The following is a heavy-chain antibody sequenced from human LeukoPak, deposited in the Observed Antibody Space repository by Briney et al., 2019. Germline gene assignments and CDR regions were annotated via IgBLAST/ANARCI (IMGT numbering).Heavy chain of an antibody. Sequence: GGLLRSSVAASEFTFSSYWMSWGHKPPGKGLGWGATIKQEGSKRYSVDSVKGRFTIPRDNAKRSLYLQMNGLRAEAPAVYVSPPLGYCESTSCRFDYWGEGTLVTVSS. CDR1: EFTFSSYW. D-gene: IGHD2-2*03. V-gene: IGHV3-7*01. J-gene: IGHJ4*02. CDR3: PPLGYCESTSCRFDY. CDR2: IKQEGSKR.